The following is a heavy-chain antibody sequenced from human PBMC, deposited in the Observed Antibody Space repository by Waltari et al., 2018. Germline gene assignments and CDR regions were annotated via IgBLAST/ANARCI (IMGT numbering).Heavy chain of an antibody. J-gene: IGHJ6*02. V-gene: IGHV4-38-2*01. CDR2: IYHSGST. D-gene: IGHD2-2*01. CDR3: ARSLLGYCSSTSCYGMDV. Sequence: QVQLQESGPGLVKPSETLSLTCAVSGYSISSGYYWGWIRQPTGRGLEWIGSIYHSGSTYYNPSLKSRVTISVDTSKNQFSLKLSSVTAADTAVYYCARSLLGYCSSTSCYGMDVWGQGTTVTVSS. CDR1: GYSISSGYY.